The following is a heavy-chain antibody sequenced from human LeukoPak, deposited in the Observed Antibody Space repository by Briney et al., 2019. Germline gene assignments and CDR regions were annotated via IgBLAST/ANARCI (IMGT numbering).Heavy chain of an antibody. D-gene: IGHD6-13*01. CDR1: GGSISSNSYY. CDR2: IYYSGST. V-gene: IGHV4-39*07. CDR3: ARVYYSNSYDYWYFDL. Sequence: SETLSLTCAVSGGSISSNSYYWGWIRQPPGKGLEWIGSIYYSGSTNYNPSLKSRVTISVDTSKNQVSLKMSSVTAADTAVYYCARVYYSNSYDYWYFDLWGRGTLVTVSS. J-gene: IGHJ2*01.